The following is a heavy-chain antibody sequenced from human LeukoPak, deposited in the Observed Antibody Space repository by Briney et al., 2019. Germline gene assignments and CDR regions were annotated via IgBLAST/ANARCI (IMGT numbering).Heavy chain of an antibody. CDR3: ARGSSGRRTTIGSIQGQWHYYYYMDV. Sequence: PSETLSLTCAVYGGSFSGYYWSWIRQPPGKGLEWIGEINHSGSTNYNPSLKSRVTISVDTSKNQFSLKLSSVTTADTAVYYCARGSSGRRTTIGSIQGQWHYYYYMDVWGKGTTVTVSS. CDR2: INHSGST. CDR1: GGSFSGYY. J-gene: IGHJ6*03. V-gene: IGHV4-34*01. D-gene: IGHD5-24*01.